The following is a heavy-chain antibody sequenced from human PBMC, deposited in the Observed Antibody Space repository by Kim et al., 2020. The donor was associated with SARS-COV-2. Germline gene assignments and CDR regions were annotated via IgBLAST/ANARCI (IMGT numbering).Heavy chain of an antibody. CDR3: ARILGYCTNGVCHFDAFDI. CDR1: GYSFTSYW. V-gene: IGHV5-51*01. CDR2: IYPGDSDT. D-gene: IGHD2-8*01. J-gene: IGHJ3*02. Sequence: GESLKISCKGSGYSFTSYWIGWVRQMPGKGLEWMGIIYPGDSDTRYSPSFQGQVTISADKSISTAYLKWSSLKASDTALYYCARILGYCTNGVCHFDAFDIWGQGTMVTVSS.